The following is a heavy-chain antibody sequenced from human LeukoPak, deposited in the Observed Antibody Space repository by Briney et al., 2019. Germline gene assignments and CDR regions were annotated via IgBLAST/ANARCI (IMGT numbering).Heavy chain of an antibody. V-gene: IGHV3-66*01. CDR2: IYSGGST. Sequence: GGSLRLPCAASGFTVSSNYMSWVRQAPGKGLEWVSVIYSGGSTYYTDSVKGRFTISRDNSKNTLYLQMNSLRAEDTAVYYCASGLTNSYGFRIWGQGTLVTVSS. D-gene: IGHD5-18*01. CDR3: ASGLTNSYGFRI. J-gene: IGHJ4*02. CDR1: GFTVSSNY.